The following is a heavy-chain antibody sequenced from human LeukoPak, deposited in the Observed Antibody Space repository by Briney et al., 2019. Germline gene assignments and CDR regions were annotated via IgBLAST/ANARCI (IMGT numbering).Heavy chain of an antibody. Sequence: SETLSLTCTVSGGSISSYYWSWIRQPPGKGLEWIGYIYYSGSTNYNPSLKSRVTISVDTSKNQFSLKLSSVTAADTAVYYCARQLAAALVPTVAFDIWGQGTMVTVSS. CDR3: ARQLAAALVPTVAFDI. CDR2: IYYSGST. CDR1: GGSISSYY. J-gene: IGHJ3*02. D-gene: IGHD6-13*01. V-gene: IGHV4-59*08.